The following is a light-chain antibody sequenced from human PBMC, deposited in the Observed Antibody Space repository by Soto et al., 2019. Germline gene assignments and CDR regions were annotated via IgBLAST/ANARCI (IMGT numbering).Light chain of an antibody. J-gene: IGLJ3*02. CDR1: SSDVGGYDY. V-gene: IGLV2-14*01. Sequence: QSALTQPASVSGSPGQSVTISCTGTSSDVGGYDYVSWYQHHPGKAPKLVIYDVTYRPSGVSNRFSGSKSGNTASLTISGLQTEDGADYYCTSYTTTSTWVFGGGTKLTVL. CDR2: DVT. CDR3: TSYTTTSTWV.